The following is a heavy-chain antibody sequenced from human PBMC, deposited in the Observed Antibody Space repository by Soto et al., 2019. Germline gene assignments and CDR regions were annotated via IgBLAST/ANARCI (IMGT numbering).Heavy chain of an antibody. V-gene: IGHV1-69*13. Sequence: GASVKVSCKASGGTFSSYAISWVRQAPGQGLEWMGGIIPIFGTADYAQKFQGRVTITADESTSTAYMELSSLRSEDTAVYYCARDGIVVVVAATSYYYYGMDVWGQGTKVTVSS. D-gene: IGHD2-15*01. CDR1: GGTFSSYA. J-gene: IGHJ6*02. CDR2: IIPIFGTA. CDR3: ARDGIVVVVAATSYYYYGMDV.